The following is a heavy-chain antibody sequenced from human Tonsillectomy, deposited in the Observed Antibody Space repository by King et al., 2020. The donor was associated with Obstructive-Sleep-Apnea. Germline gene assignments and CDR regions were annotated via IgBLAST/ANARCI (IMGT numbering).Heavy chain of an antibody. V-gene: IGHV4-39*06. D-gene: IGHD2-2*01. CDR3: ARNHCSSTSCYQGYFDY. Sequence: QLQESGPGLVKPSETLSLTCTVSGGSISSSSYYWGWIRQPPGKGLEWIGSIYYSGSTYYNPSLKSRVTISVDTSKNQFALKLSSVTAAGTAVYYCARNHCSSTSCYQGYFDYWGQGTLVTVSS. CDR2: IYYSGST. J-gene: IGHJ4*02. CDR1: GGSISSSSYY.